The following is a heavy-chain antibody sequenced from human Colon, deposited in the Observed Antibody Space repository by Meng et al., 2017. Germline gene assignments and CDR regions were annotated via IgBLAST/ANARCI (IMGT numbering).Heavy chain of an antibody. J-gene: IGHJ4*02. Sequence: VARRELGPGWVRPSESPLLACTVSGGSVSSGSYYWSWIRQPPGKGLEWIGYIYYTGSTNYNPSLKSRVTISVDTSKNQFSLKLSSVTAADTAVYYCARGPLDYWGQGTLVTVSS. CDR1: GGSVSSGSYY. CDR2: IYYTGST. CDR3: ARGPLDY. V-gene: IGHV4-61*01.